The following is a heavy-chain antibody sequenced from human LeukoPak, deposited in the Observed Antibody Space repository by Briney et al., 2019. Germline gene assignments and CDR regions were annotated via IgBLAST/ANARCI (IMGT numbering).Heavy chain of an antibody. CDR3: QAVTTTYSDY. J-gene: IGHJ4*02. CDR2: IYTSGST. D-gene: IGHD4-17*01. Sequence: PSETLSLTCTVSGGSISTYYWSWIRQPAGKGLGWVGQIYTSGSTNYNPPLKSRVTISVDKSKNQLSLKLSSVTAADTAVYYCQAVTTTYSDYWGQGTLVTVSS. CDR1: GGSISTYY. V-gene: IGHV4-4*07.